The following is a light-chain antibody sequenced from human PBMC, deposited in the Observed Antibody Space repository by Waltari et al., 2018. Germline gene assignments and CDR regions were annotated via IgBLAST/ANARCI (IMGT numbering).Light chain of an antibody. CDR1: SSDVGGYNY. V-gene: IGLV2-14*01. J-gene: IGLJ2*01. Sequence: QSALTQPASVSGSPGQSITISCTGTSSDVGGYNYVSCYQQHPGKAPQLMIYDVSNRPSGVSNRFSGCKSGNTASLTISGLQAEDEADYYCSSYTRSSTLVFGGGTKLTVL. CDR3: SSYTRSSTLV. CDR2: DVS.